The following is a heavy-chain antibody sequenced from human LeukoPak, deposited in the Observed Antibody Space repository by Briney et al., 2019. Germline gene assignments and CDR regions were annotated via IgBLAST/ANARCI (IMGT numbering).Heavy chain of an antibody. CDR3: ATAPQGAKRIRGYYYYMDV. Sequence: ASVKVSCKASGHTFTSYGISWVRQAPGQGLEWMGWISAYNGNTNYAQKLQGRVTMTTDTSTSTAYMELRSLRSDDTAVYYCATAPQGAKRIRGYYYYMDVWGKGTTVTVSS. CDR2: ISAYNGNT. J-gene: IGHJ6*03. D-gene: IGHD1-26*01. CDR1: GHTFTSYG. V-gene: IGHV1-18*01.